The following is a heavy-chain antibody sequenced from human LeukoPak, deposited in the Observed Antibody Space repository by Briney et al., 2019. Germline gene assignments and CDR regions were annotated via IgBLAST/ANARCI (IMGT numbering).Heavy chain of an antibody. V-gene: IGHV4-59*02. CDR1: GASVSSYY. CDR3: ARSSSGWYLEAFYFEH. J-gene: IGHJ4*01. CDR2: IYFGENT. D-gene: IGHD6-19*01. Sequence: PSETLSLTCTVSGASVSSYYWSWIRQPPGKGLEWIGYIYFGENTIYNPSLRSRLTISLDTSKNHFSLKLSSVTAADTAVYYCARSSSGWYLEAFYFEHWGHGTLVTVSS.